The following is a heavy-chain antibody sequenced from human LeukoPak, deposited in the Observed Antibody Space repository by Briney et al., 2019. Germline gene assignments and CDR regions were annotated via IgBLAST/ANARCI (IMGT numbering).Heavy chain of an antibody. CDR1: GYTFTSYD. J-gene: IGHJ4*02. Sequence: ASVKVSCKASGYTFTSYDINWVRQAPGQGLQWMGWISVYNGNTNYAQNLQGRVTMTEDTSTDTAYMELSSLRSEDTAVYYCATGSGSYYNGKRYFDYWGQGTLVTVSS. CDR3: ATGSGSYYNGKRYFDY. CDR2: ISVYNGNT. V-gene: IGHV1-18*01. D-gene: IGHD3-10*01.